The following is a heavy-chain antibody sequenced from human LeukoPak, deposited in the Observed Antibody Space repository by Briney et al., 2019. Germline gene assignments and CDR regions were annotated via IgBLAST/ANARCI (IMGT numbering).Heavy chain of an antibody. CDR1: GFTFSSYW. Sequence: GGSLRLSCAASGFTFSSYWMSWVRQAPGKGLEWVANIKQDGSEKYYVGSVKGRFTISGDNAKNSLYLQMNRLRAEDTAVYYCARDYSNYDFPRYGGQGTLVTVPS. CDR2: IKQDGSEK. J-gene: IGHJ4*02. CDR3: ARDYSNYDFPRY. D-gene: IGHD4-11*01. V-gene: IGHV3-7*01.